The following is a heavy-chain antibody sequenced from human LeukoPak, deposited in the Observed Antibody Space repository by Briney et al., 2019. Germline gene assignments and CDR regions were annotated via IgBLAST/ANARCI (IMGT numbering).Heavy chain of an antibody. D-gene: IGHD6-19*01. CDR2: IYTSGST. Sequence: SETLSLTCTVSGGSITIYYWSWIRQPAGKGLEWIGRIYTSGSTNYNPSLKSRVTMSVDTSKNQFSLKLSSVTAADTAVYYCARRWGYSSGWTQSNWFDPWGQGTLVTVSS. CDR3: ARRWGYSSGWTQSNWFDP. CDR1: GGSITIYY. J-gene: IGHJ5*02. V-gene: IGHV4-4*07.